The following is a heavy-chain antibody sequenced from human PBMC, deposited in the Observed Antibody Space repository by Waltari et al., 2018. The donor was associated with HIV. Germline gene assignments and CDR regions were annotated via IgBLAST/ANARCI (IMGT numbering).Heavy chain of an antibody. Sequence: EVHLVESGGGLVQPGGSLRLSCAASGFIVSNNFMTWVHQAPGKGLGCVSVIYISDNAYYADSVESRFAISRDNSKNTVFLQMNSLRTEDTAMYYCARGGDNGDINFWGHGTLVTVSS. V-gene: IGHV3-66*02. J-gene: IGHJ4*01. CDR3: ARGGDNGDINF. CDR2: IYISDNA. CDR1: GFIVSNNF. D-gene: IGHD4-17*01.